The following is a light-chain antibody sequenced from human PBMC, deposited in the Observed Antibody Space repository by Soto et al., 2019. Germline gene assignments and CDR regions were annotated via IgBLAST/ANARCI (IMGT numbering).Light chain of an antibody. V-gene: IGLV1-44*01. Sequence: QSVLTQPPSASGTPGQRVTISCSGSSSNIGGNTVNWYQQLPGTAPKLLIYSNNQRPSGVPDRFSGSKSGTSASLAISGLQSEDEADYYCAAWDDRLNGYVFGTGTKVTVL. J-gene: IGLJ1*01. CDR3: AAWDDRLNGYV. CDR2: SNN. CDR1: SSNIGGNT.